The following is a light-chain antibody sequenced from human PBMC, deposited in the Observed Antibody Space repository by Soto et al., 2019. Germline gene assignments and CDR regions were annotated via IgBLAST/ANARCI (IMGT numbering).Light chain of an antibody. Sequence: DIVMTQSTESLAVSLGERATINCKSSQSVLHSSNDKNYLAWYQQIAGQPPKLLISWASTRESGVPDRFSGSGSRTEFTLTINSLQPEDFATYYCLLDYAYFWAFGQGTRW. CDR2: WAS. CDR1: QSVLHSSNDKNY. J-gene: IGKJ1*01. CDR3: LLDYAYFWA. V-gene: IGKV4-1*01.